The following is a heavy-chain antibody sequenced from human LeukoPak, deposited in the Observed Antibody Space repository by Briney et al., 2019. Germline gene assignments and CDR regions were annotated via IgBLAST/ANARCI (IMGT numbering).Heavy chain of an antibody. CDR1: GYTFTSYG. J-gene: IGHJ6*02. D-gene: IGHD2/OR15-2a*01. V-gene: IGHV1-18*01. Sequence: AASVKVSCKASGYTFTSYGISWVRQAPGQGLEWMGWISAYNGNTNYAQKLQGRVTMTTDTSTSTAYMELRSLRSDDTAVYYCARDRAVRRESYYYYGMDVWGQGTTVTVSS. CDR3: ARDRAVRRESYYYYGMDV. CDR2: ISAYNGNT.